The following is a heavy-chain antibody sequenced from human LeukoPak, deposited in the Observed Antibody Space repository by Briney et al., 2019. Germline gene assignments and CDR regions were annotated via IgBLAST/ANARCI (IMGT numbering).Heavy chain of an antibody. CDR2: IKQDGSDK. Sequence: GGPLRLSCAASGVPFSRYWMGWLRRATGKGLEWVANIKQDGSDKNYVDSVKGRFTISRDNAKNSLLLQMSSLRVEDTAVYYCGTSTLSWGQGTLVTVSS. V-gene: IGHV3-7*01. CDR3: GTSTLS. J-gene: IGHJ4*02. D-gene: IGHD1-1*01. CDR1: GVPFSRYW.